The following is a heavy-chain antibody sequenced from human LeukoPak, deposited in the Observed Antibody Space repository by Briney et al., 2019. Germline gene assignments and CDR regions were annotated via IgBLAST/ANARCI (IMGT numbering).Heavy chain of an antibody. J-gene: IGHJ4*02. Sequence: PGRSLRLSCAASGFTLRTYGMHWVRQAPGKGLEWVAVISYDGKNKYYGDSVKGRFTISRDTSKNTLYLQMNSLRAEDTAIYYCAKDRVNSAWYSRVYFDYWGQGTLVTVSS. CDR1: GFTLRTYG. V-gene: IGHV3-30*18. D-gene: IGHD6-19*01. CDR2: ISYDGKNK. CDR3: AKDRVNSAWYSRVYFDY.